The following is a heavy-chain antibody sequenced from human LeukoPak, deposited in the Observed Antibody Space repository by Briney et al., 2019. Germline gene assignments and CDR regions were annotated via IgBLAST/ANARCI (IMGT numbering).Heavy chain of an antibody. Sequence: RTGGSLRLSCAASGFTFSSYSMNWVRQAPGKGLEWVSSISSSSSYIYYADSVKGRFTISRDNAKDSLYLQMNSLRAEDTAVYYCARDAEITMVRGVPDYWGQGTLVTVSS. V-gene: IGHV3-21*01. CDR1: GFTFSSYS. CDR2: ISSSSSYI. J-gene: IGHJ4*02. CDR3: ARDAEITMVRGVPDY. D-gene: IGHD3-10*01.